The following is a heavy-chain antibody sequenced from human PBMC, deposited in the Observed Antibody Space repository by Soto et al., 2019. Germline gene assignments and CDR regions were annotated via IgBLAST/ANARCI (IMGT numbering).Heavy chain of an antibody. CDR1: GGSIANGEYY. CDR3: ARDHTVTTGAFDI. V-gene: IGHV4-30-4*01. Sequence: QVHLQESGPGLVKPSQTLSLTCTVSGGSIANGEYYWSWFRQPPGKGLEWLAYIYYNEGTYYNPSLKSRLTISLDTSKDQFSLQVNSVTAADTAMYFCARDHTVTTGAFDIWGQGTMVTVSS. J-gene: IGHJ3*02. D-gene: IGHD4-17*01. CDR2: IYYNEGT.